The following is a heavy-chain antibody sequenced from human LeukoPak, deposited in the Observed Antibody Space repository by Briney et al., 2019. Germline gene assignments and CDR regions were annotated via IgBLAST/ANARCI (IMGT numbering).Heavy chain of an antibody. CDR1: GYSFTTYW. D-gene: IGHD6-19*01. CDR3: ARSHAVAGGFDY. J-gene: IGHJ4*02. V-gene: IGHV5-10-1*01. CDR2: IDPSDSYT. Sequence: GESLKISCKGSGYSFTTYWISWVRQMPGKGLEWMGRIDPSDSYTNYSPSFQGHVTISADKSISTAYLQWSSLKASDTVLYYCARSHAVAGGFDYWGQGTLVTVSS.